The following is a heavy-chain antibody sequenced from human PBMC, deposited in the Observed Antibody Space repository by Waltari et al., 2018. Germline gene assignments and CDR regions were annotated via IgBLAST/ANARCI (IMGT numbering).Heavy chain of an antibody. J-gene: IGHJ4*02. D-gene: IGHD6-13*01. Sequence: DSVKDRFTISRDNSKNTLYLQMSSLRADDTAVYYCAKSLTNSWFPYDFWGQGTLVTVSS. CDR3: AKSLTNSWFPYDF. V-gene: IGHV3-23*03.